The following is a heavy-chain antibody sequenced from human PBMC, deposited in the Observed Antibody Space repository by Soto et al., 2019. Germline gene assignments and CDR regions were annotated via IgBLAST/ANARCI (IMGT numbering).Heavy chain of an antibody. CDR1: VFTCRRFT. Sequence: PGGSLRLSCAASVFTCRRFTMNWVRQAPGKGLEWVSTISSNSAYIYYTDALRGRFTISRDNAKNSLHLQMNSLRAEDTAVYYCTRDASRDSSARGWFDPWGPGTLVTVSS. D-gene: IGHD6-13*01. CDR3: TRDASRDSSARGWFDP. V-gene: IGHV3-21*01. CDR2: ISSNSAYI. J-gene: IGHJ5*02.